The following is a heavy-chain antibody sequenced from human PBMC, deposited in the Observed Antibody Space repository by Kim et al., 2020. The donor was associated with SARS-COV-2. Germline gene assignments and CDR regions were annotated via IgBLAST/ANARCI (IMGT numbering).Heavy chain of an antibody. V-gene: IGHV3-7*01. CDR2: IKQDGSEK. D-gene: IGHD6-19*01. CDR1: GLTFSSDW. CDR3: TRPATGWAEGVY. J-gene: IGHJ4*02. Sequence: GGSLRLSCTGSGLTFSSDWMIWVRQAPGKGLEWLANIKQDGSEKYYVDSVKGRFTISRDNAKNSLYLHMNSLRPEDTAIYYCTRPATGWAEGVYWGQGTLVTVSS.